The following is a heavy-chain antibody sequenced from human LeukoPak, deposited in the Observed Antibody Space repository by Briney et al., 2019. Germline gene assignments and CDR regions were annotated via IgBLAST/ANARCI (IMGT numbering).Heavy chain of an antibody. D-gene: IGHD3-10*01. V-gene: IGHV3-23*01. Sequence: GGSLRLSCAVSGFTFSTYAMSCVRQAPGKGLEWVSAISGSGGGTYYADSVKGRFTISRDNSKNMLYLQMNSQRAEDTAVYYCAKDPAGTYYNAYYFDYWGQGTLVTVSS. CDR1: GFTFSTYA. CDR2: ISGSGGGT. J-gene: IGHJ4*02. CDR3: AKDPAGTYYNAYYFDY.